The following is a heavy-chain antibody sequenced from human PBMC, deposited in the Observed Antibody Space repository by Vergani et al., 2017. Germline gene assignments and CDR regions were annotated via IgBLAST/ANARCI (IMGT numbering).Heavy chain of an antibody. Sequence: EVQLVESGGVVVQPGGSLRLSCAASGFTFDDYTMHWVRQAPGKGLEWVSLISWDGGSTYYADSVKGRFSISRDNSKNSLYLQMNSLRTEDTALYYCAKDVSGSGWFDPWDQGTLVTVSS. CDR1: GFTFDDYT. V-gene: IGHV3-43*01. CDR3: AKDVSGSGWFDP. D-gene: IGHD3-3*01. CDR2: ISWDGGST. J-gene: IGHJ5*02.